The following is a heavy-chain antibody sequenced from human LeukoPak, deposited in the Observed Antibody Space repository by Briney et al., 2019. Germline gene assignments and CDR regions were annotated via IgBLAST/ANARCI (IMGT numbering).Heavy chain of an antibody. CDR3: ARYSIYGDYYYYYMDV. CDR1: GVSLSNSY. J-gene: IGHJ6*03. V-gene: IGHV4-59*01. CDR2: IYYSGST. D-gene: IGHD4-11*01. Sequence: SETLSLTCTVSGVSLSNSYWSWLPHPPGKGLEWIGYIYYSGSTNYNPSLKSRITISVDTSKNQFSPKPTSVTPADTAVYYCARYSIYGDYYYYYMDVWGKGTTVTVSS.